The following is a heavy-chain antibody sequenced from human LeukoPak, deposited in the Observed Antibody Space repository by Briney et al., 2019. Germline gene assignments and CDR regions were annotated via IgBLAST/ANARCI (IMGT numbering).Heavy chain of an antibody. Sequence: SETLSLTCTVSGYSISSGYYWGWIRQPPGKGLEWIGSIYHSGSTYYNPSLKSRVTISVDTSKNQFSLKLSSVTAADTAVYYCARGVAAMRLFDYWGQGTLVTVSS. CDR3: ARGVAAMRLFDY. D-gene: IGHD5-18*01. J-gene: IGHJ4*02. CDR2: IYHSGST. V-gene: IGHV4-38-2*02. CDR1: GYSISSGYY.